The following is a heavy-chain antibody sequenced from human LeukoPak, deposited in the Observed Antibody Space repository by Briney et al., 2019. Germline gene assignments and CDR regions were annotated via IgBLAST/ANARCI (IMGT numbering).Heavy chain of an antibody. Sequence: GGSLRLSCAASGFTFDDYAMHWVRQAPGKSLEWVSLISWDGGSTYYADSVKGRFTISRDNSKNSLYLQMNSLKTEDTAVYYCTTRYRSGGSCYLDYAFDIWGQGTMVTVSS. CDR2: ISWDGGST. D-gene: IGHD2-15*01. J-gene: IGHJ3*02. CDR1: GFTFDDYA. CDR3: TTRYRSGGSCYLDYAFDI. V-gene: IGHV3-43D*03.